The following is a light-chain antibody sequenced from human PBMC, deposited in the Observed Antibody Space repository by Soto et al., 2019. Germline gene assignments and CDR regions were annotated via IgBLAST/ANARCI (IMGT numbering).Light chain of an antibody. CDR2: EVS. CDR3: SSYTDTSTLV. CDR1: SSDVGGYNY. J-gene: IGLJ1*01. V-gene: IGLV2-14*01. Sequence: QSVLTQPASVSGSPGQSITISCTGTSSDVGGYNYVSWYQQHPDKAPKLILYEVSNRPSGVSNRFSGSKSGNTASLTISGLQPEDGADYYCSSYTDTSTLVFGTGTKVTVL.